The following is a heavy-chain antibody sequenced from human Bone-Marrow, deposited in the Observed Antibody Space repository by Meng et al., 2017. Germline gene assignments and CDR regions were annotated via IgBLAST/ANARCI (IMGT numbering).Heavy chain of an antibody. CDR1: GFTFSSYV. D-gene: IGHD3-3*01. V-gene: IGHV3-30*03. CDR2: ISYDGSNG. J-gene: IGHJ3*02. CDR3: ARDSAYYDFWSGYYPTQANAFDI. Sequence: GGSLRLSCAASGFTFSSYVMHWVRQAPGKGLEWVTLISYDGSNGYYADSVKGRFTISRDNSKNTLYLQMNSLRAEDTAVYYCARDSAYYDFWSGYYPTQANAFDIWGQGTMVTVSS.